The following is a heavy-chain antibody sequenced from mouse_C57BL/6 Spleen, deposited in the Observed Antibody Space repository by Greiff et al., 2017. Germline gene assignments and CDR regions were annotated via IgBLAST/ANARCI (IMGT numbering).Heavy chain of an antibody. CDR1: GFTFSDYG. D-gene: IGHD2-4*01. CDR3: ARHDYDGGFAMDY. Sequence: EVKVEESGGGLVKPGGSLKLSCAASGFTFSDYGLHWVRQAPETGLEWVAYISSGSSTIYYADTVKGRFTISRDNAKNTLFLQMTSLRSEDTAMYYCARHDYDGGFAMDYWGQGTSVTVSS. J-gene: IGHJ4*01. V-gene: IGHV5-17*01. CDR2: ISSGSSTI.